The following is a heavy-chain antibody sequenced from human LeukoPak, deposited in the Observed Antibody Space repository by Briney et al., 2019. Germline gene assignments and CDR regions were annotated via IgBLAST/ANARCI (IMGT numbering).Heavy chain of an antibody. J-gene: IGHJ4*02. V-gene: IGHV4-59*12. CDR3: ARVSSGATTVDY. D-gene: IGHD1-26*01. Sequence: SETLSLTCTVSGGSITSYYWSWIRQPPGKGLEWIGEIYHSGSTNYNPSLKSRVTISVDKSKNQFSLKLSSVTAADTAVYYCARVSSGATTVDYWGQGTLVTVSS. CDR2: IYHSGST. CDR1: GGSITSYY.